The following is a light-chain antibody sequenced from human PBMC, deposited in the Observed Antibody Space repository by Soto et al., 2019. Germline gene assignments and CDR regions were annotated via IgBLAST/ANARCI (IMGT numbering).Light chain of an antibody. J-gene: IGKJ2*02. V-gene: IGKV3-20*01. CDR3: QQYGDSPPWT. CDR2: GAS. Sequence: EIVLTQSPGTLSLSPGESATLSCRASQSFDSRYLTWYQQKPGQAPRLLIYGASIRATGVPHRFSGSGSGTDFTLTISRLEPEDFAVYYRQQYGDSPPWTFGQGTKLEIK. CDR1: QSFDSRY.